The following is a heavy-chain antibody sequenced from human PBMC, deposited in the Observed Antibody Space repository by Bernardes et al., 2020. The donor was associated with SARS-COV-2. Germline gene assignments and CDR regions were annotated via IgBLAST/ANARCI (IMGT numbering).Heavy chain of an antibody. CDR3: ARDRGNGVHTAGYGMDV. D-gene: IGHD2-8*01. CDR2: IWYDGSNK. J-gene: IGHJ6*02. Sequence: GGSLRLSCAASGFTFSSYGMHWVRQAPGKGLEWVAVIWYDGSNKYYADSVKGRFTISRDNSKNTLYLQMNSLRAEDTAVYYCARDRGNGVHTAGYGMDVWGQGTTVTVSS. V-gene: IGHV3-33*01. CDR1: GFTFSSYG.